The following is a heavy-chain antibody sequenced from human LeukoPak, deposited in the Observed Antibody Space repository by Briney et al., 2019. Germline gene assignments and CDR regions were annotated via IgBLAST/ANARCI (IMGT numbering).Heavy chain of an antibody. CDR1: GFSLGTDW. CDR2: INSDGSTT. Sequence: GGPLRLSCVASGFSLGTDWMNWVRQAPGKGLVWVSRINSDGSTTTYADSVKGRFTISRDNAKNTLYLQMNSLRAEDTAVYYCGGGGYLLDYWGQGTLVTVSS. D-gene: IGHD1-26*01. CDR3: GGGGYLLDY. J-gene: IGHJ4*02. V-gene: IGHV3-74*01.